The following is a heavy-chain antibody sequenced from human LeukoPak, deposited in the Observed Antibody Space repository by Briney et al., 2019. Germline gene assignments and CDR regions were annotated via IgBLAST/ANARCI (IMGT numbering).Heavy chain of an antibody. J-gene: IGHJ6*02. Sequence: SVKVSCKASGFTFTSSAMQWVRQTRGQRLEWIGWIVVGSGNTNYAQKFQERVTITRDMSTSTAYMELSSLRSEDTAVYYCAATFDFWSGYYGMDVWGQGTRVTVSS. CDR1: GFTFTSSA. D-gene: IGHD3-3*01. CDR2: IVVGSGNT. CDR3: AATFDFWSGYYGMDV. V-gene: IGHV1-58*02.